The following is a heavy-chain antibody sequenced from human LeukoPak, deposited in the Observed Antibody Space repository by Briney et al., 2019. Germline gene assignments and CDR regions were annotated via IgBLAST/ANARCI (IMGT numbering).Heavy chain of an antibody. V-gene: IGHV1-2*02. Sequence: GASVKVSCKGSGYTFTGYYMHWVRQAPGQGLEWMGWINPNSGGTNYAQKFQGRVTMTRDTSISTAYMEVSSLTSDDTAVYYCARVGRITMVRGVDWFDPWGQGTLVTVSS. J-gene: IGHJ5*02. D-gene: IGHD3-10*01. CDR2: INPNSGGT. CDR1: GYTFTGYY. CDR3: ARVGRITMVRGVDWFDP.